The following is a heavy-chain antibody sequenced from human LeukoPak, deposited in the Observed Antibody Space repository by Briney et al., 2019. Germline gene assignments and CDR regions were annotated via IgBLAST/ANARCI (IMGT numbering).Heavy chain of an antibody. CDR2: INHSGST. CDR3: SYYDILTGYYRDY. V-gene: IGHV4-34*01. Sequence: KSSETLSLTCAVYGVSFSGYYWSWIRQPPGKGLEWIGEINHSGSTNYNPSLKSRVTISVDTSKHQFSLKLSSVTAADTAVYYCSYYDILTGYYRDYWGQGTLVTVSS. D-gene: IGHD3-9*01. CDR1: GVSFSGYY. J-gene: IGHJ4*02.